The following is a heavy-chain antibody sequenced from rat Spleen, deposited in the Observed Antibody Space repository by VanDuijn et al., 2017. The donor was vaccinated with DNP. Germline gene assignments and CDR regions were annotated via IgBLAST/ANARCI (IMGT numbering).Heavy chain of an antibody. Sequence: EVQLVESGGGLVQPGRSLKLSCAASGFSFSDFYMAWVRQAPTKGLEWVASIRYDGGRTSYRDSVKGRFTISRDNAKSSLYLQMDSLRSEDTTTYYCARGYVYYGLLLPFDYWGQGVMVTVSS. V-gene: IGHV5-20*01. J-gene: IGHJ2*01. CDR2: IRYDGGRT. CDR1: GFSFSDFY. D-gene: IGHD1-6*01. CDR3: ARGYVYYGLLLPFDY.